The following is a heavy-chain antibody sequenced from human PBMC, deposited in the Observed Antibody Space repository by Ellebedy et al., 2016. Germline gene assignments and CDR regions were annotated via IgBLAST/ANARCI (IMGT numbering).Heavy chain of an antibody. CDR1: GGSISSYY. CDR2: IYYSGST. CDR3: ARGETGLDAFDI. D-gene: IGHD3-10*01. V-gene: IGHV4-59*01. J-gene: IGHJ3*02. Sequence: SETLSLXXTVSGGSISSYYWSWIRQPPGKGLEWIGYIYYSGSTNYNPSLKSRVTISVDTSKNQFSLKLSSVTAADTAVYYCARGETGLDAFDIWGQGTMVTVSS.